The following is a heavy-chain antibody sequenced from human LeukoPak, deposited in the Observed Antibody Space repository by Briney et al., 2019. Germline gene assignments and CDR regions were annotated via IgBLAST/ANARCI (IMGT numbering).Heavy chain of an antibody. CDR1: GYTFTSYG. CDR2: ISAYNGNT. CDR3: ARDQYIVVVPAAKTDNWFDP. D-gene: IGHD2-2*01. Sequence: ASVKVSCKASGYTFTSYGISWVRQAPGQGLEWMGWISAYNGNTNYAQKLQGRVTMATDTSTSTAYMELRSLRSDDTAVYYCARDQYIVVVPAAKTDNWFDPWGQGTLVTVSS. V-gene: IGHV1-18*01. J-gene: IGHJ5*02.